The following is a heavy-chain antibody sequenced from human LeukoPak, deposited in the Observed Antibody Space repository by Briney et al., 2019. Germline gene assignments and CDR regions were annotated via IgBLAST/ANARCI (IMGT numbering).Heavy chain of an antibody. CDR2: INPNSGAT. CDR3: ASGYRFGI. CDR1: EYTFTGYY. J-gene: IGHJ4*02. D-gene: IGHD5-18*01. Sequence: GASVKVSCKASEYTFTGYYMHWVRQAPGQGLEWMGWINPNSGATDYDQIFQGRVTLTRDTSISTADMELSRLRSDDTAVYYCASGYRFGIWGQGTLVTVSS. V-gene: IGHV1-2*02.